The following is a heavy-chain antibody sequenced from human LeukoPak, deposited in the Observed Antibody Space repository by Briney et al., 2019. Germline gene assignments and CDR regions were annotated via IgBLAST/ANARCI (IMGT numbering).Heavy chain of an antibody. CDR3: ARLPSDDAFDI. Sequence: SETLSLTCTVSGGSISSSSYYWGWIRQPPGKGLKWIGSMYYSGNTYYNPSLKSRVSISIGTSKNQFSLKLSSVTAADTAVYYCARLPSDDAFDIWGQGTMVTVSS. D-gene: IGHD6-6*01. CDR2: MYYSGNT. V-gene: IGHV4-39*07. J-gene: IGHJ3*02. CDR1: GGSISSSSYY.